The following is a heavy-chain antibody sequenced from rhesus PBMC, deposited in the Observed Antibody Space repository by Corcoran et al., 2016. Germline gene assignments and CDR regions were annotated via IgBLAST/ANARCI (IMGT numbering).Heavy chain of an antibody. CDR3: TRAPSGWGAAY. V-gene: IGHV4-80*01. D-gene: IGHD2-21*01. CDR2: INGDSGKT. Sequence: QVQLQESGPGLVKPSETLSLTCTVSGASFTSYWWSWIRQSPGKGLEWLGEINGDSGKTNYHPSFKSRITMSKDASKNQFSLNLNAVTAADTAMYYCTRAPSGWGAAYWGQGVLVTVSS. J-gene: IGHJ4*01. CDR1: GASFTSYW.